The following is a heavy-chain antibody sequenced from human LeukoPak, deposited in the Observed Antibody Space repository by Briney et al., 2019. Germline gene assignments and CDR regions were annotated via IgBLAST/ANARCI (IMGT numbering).Heavy chain of an antibody. D-gene: IGHD1-14*01. CDR2: INPNSGGT. Sequence: ASVKVSCKASGYTFIGYYMHWVRQAPGQGLEWMGWINPNSGGTNYAQKFQGRVTMTSDTSISTAFMELNRLRSDDTAVYYCARAGYNNYWYYFDYWGQGPLVTVSS. CDR3: ARAGYNNYWYYFDY. V-gene: IGHV1-2*02. CDR1: GYTFIGYY. J-gene: IGHJ4*02.